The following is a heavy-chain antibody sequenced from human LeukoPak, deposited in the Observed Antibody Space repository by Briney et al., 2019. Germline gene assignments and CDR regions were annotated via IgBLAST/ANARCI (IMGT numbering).Heavy chain of an antibody. D-gene: IGHD3-10*01. Sequence: GESLRLSCAASGFTFSSYEMNWVRQAPGKGLEWLSYISSSGSTIYYADSVKGRFTISKDNAKKSLYLQMNSLRVEDTAVYYCARDLYYYGSGSYVPGLPDYWGQGTLVTVSS. CDR2: ISSSGSTI. CDR3: ARDLYYYGSGSYVPGLPDY. J-gene: IGHJ4*02. V-gene: IGHV3-48*03. CDR1: GFTFSSYE.